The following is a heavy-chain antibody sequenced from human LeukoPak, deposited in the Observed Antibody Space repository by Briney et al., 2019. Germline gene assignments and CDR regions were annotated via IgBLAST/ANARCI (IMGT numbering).Heavy chain of an antibody. CDR2: ISYDGSIK. CDR1: GFTFSNCG. D-gene: IGHD1-26*01. J-gene: IGHJ4*02. V-gene: IGHV3-30*18. Sequence: PGASLRLSCAASGFTFSNCGMHWVRQAPGKGLEWVAVISYDGSIKDYADSVKGRFTISRDNSKNTLYLQMNSLRAEDTAVYYCAKAKSFSGSVTIVDYWGQGTLVTVSS. CDR3: AKAKSFSGSVTIVDY.